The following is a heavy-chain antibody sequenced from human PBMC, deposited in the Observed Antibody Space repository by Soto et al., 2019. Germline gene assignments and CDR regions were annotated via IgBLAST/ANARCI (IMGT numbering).Heavy chain of an antibody. CDR1: GGSISSGSYY. J-gene: IGHJ4*02. D-gene: IGHD3-22*01. Sequence: SETLSLTCTVSGGSISSGSYYWDWIRQPPGKGLEWIGNVYHSGSTYYNPSLKSRVTISVDRSKNQFSLKLSSVTAADTAVYYCARLHFDSSGYYPYYFDYRGRGTLVTVSS. CDR3: ARLHFDSSGYYPYYFDY. V-gene: IGHV4-39*07. CDR2: VYHSGST.